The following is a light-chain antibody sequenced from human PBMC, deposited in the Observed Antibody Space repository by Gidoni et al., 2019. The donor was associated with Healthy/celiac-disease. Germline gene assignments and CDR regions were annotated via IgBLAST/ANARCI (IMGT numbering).Light chain of an antibody. Sequence: EIVLTQSPATRSSSPGERAPLHCRASQSVSSYLAWYQQKPGQAPRLLIYAASNRATGIPARFSGSGSGTDFTLTISSLEPEDFAVYYCQQRINWPRTFGHGTKVEIK. CDR1: QSVSSY. V-gene: IGKV3-11*01. J-gene: IGKJ1*01. CDR2: AAS. CDR3: QQRINWPRT.